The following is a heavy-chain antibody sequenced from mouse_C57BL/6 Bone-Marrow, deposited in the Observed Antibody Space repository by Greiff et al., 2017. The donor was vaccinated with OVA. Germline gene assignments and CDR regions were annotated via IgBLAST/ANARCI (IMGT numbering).Heavy chain of an antibody. V-gene: IGHV3-6*01. Sequence: EVKLVESGPGLVKPSQSLSLTCSVTGYSFTSGYYWNWIRQLPGNLLEWMGYISYDGSNNYNPSLKNRISITRDTSKNQYFLKLNSVTTEDTATYYCARDPYGNQYYFDYWGQGTTLTVSS. CDR3: ARDPYGNQYYFDY. CDR2: ISYDGSN. D-gene: IGHD2-1*01. J-gene: IGHJ2*01. CDR1: GYSFTSGYY.